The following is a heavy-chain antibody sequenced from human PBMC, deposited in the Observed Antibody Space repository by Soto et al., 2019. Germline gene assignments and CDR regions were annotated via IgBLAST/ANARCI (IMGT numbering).Heavy chain of an antibody. Sequence: QLQLQESGPGLVKPSETLSLTCTVSGGSISSSSYYWGWIRQPPGKGLEWIGSIYYSGSTYYNPSLKSRVPISVYTSKNQFSLKLSSVTAADTAVYYCARHNCISTSCLVDAFDIWGQGTMVTVSS. CDR3: ARHNCISTSCLVDAFDI. D-gene: IGHD2-2*01. V-gene: IGHV4-39*01. CDR2: IYYSGST. CDR1: GGSISSSSYY. J-gene: IGHJ3*02.